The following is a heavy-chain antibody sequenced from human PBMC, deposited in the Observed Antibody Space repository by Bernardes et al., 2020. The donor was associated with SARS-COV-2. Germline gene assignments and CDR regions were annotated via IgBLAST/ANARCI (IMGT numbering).Heavy chain of an antibody. D-gene: IGHD1-26*01. V-gene: IGHV3-48*04. CDR1: GFTFSSYS. CDR3: ARGGGSFFDY. J-gene: IGHJ4*02. CDR2: ISSSSSII. Sequence: GESLRLSCAASGFTFSSYSMNWVRQAPGKGLEWISHISSSSSIIYYADSVKGRFSISRDNAKNSLYLQMNSLRAEDTAVYYCARGGGSFFDYCGQGTLVTVSS.